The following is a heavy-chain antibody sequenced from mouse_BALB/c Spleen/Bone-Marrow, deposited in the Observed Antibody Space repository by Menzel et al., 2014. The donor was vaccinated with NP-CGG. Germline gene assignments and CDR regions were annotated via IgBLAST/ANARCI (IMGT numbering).Heavy chain of an antibody. CDR2: INPDSSTI. Sequence: EVKLMESGGGLVQPGGSLKLSCAASGFDFSRYWMSWVRQAPGKGLEWIGEINPDSSTINYTPSLKDKFIISRDNAKNTLYLQMSKVRSEDTALYYCAPNWDRGFAYWGPGTLVTVSA. CDR1: GFDFSRYW. CDR3: APNWDRGFAY. V-gene: IGHV4-1*02. J-gene: IGHJ3*01. D-gene: IGHD4-1*01.